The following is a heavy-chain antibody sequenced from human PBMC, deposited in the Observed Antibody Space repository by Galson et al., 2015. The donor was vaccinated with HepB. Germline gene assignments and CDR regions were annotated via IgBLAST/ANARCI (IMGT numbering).Heavy chain of an antibody. Sequence: SVKVSCKASGYMFTGFYMHWVRQAPGQGLEWMGRINPNSGDTDYAQKFQGRVTMTRDTSISAAYMEVSRLGSDDTAVYFCARDSDDWYFDLWGRGTLITVSS. J-gene: IGHJ2*01. CDR1: GYMFTGFY. V-gene: IGHV1-2*06. CDR2: INPNSGDT. CDR3: ARDSDDWYFDL.